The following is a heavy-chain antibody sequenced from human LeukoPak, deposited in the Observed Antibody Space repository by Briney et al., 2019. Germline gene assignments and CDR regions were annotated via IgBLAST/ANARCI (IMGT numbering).Heavy chain of an antibody. D-gene: IGHD6-13*01. Sequence: SETLSLTCTVSGGSISSYYWSWIRQPAGKGLEWIGRIYTSGSTNYNPSLKSRVTMSVDTSKNQFSLKLSSVTAADTAVYYCARDRGYSSPYYFDYWGQGSLVIVSS. J-gene: IGHJ4*02. CDR3: ARDRGYSSPYYFDY. V-gene: IGHV4-4*07. CDR1: GGSISSYY. CDR2: IYTSGST.